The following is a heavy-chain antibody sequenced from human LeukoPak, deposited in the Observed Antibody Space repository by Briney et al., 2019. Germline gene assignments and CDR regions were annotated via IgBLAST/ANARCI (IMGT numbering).Heavy chain of an antibody. V-gene: IGHV3-23*01. CDR2: ISGSGGST. Sequence: GGSLRLSCAASGFTFSSYAMSWVRQAPGKGLEWVSAISGSGGSTYYADSVRGRFTISRDNSKNTLYLQMNSLRAEDTAVYYCAKVGWRVDAFDIWGQGTMVTVSS. CDR3: AKVGWRVDAFDI. CDR1: GFTFSSYA. D-gene: IGHD2-15*01. J-gene: IGHJ3*02.